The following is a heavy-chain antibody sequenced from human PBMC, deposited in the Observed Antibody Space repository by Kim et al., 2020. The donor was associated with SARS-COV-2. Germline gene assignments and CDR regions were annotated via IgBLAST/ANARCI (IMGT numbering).Heavy chain of an antibody. CDR2: IFHSGTT. V-gene: IGHV4-4*02. CDR3: ARWGQLPQDY. D-gene: IGHD2-15*01. CDR1: GGSISSSTW. Sequence: SEPLSLTCAVSGGSISSSTWWSWVRQPPGKGLEWIGEIFHSGTTNYNPSLKSRVTILVDKSKNQFSLKLNSVTAADTAVYYCARWGQLPQDYWGQGTLVTVSS. J-gene: IGHJ4*02.